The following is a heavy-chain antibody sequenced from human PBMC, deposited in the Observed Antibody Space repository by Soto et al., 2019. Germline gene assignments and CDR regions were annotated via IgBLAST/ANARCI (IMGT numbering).Heavy chain of an antibody. Sequence: PGGSLRLSCAASGFTFSNYDMYWVRQAPGKXLECVAVISYDGSYRYYPDSVRGRFTISRDNSKNTLYLQMNSLRAEDTAVYYCAKDYVGSMIVVVISPDYWGQGTLVTVSS. D-gene: IGHD3-22*01. CDR2: ISYDGSYR. CDR1: GFTFSNYD. V-gene: IGHV3-30-3*01. CDR3: AKDYVGSMIVVVISPDY. J-gene: IGHJ4*02.